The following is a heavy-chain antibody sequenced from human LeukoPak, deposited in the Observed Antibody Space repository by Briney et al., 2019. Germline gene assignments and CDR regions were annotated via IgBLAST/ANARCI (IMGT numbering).Heavy chain of an antibody. Sequence: ASVKVSCKASGGTFSSYAISWVRQAPGQGLEWMGGIIPIFGTANYAQKFQGRVTITADESTSTAYMELSSLRSEDTAVYYCARDGELRYFDWLKNYYYGMDVWGQGTTVTVSS. J-gene: IGHJ6*02. CDR2: IIPIFGTA. CDR1: GGTFSSYA. V-gene: IGHV1-69*01. D-gene: IGHD3-9*01. CDR3: ARDGELRYFDWLKNYYYGMDV.